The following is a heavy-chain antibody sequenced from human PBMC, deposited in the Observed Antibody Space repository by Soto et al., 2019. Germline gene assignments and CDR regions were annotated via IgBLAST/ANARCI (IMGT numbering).Heavy chain of an antibody. D-gene: IGHD6-13*01. CDR3: ARALGYSSSWGAFDI. J-gene: IGHJ3*02. V-gene: IGHV3-53*01. Sequence: EVPLVESGGGLIQPGGSLRLSCAASGFTVSSNYMSWVRQAPGKGLEWVSVIYSGGSTYYADSVKGRFTISRDNSKNTLYLQMNSLRAEDTAVYYCARALGYSSSWGAFDIWGQGTMVTVSS. CDR2: IYSGGST. CDR1: GFTVSSNY.